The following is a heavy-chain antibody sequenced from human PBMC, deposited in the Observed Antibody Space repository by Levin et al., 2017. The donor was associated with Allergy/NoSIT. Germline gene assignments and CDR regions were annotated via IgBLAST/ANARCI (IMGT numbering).Heavy chain of an antibody. J-gene: IGHJ4*02. CDR1: GYDFTKYW. V-gene: IGHV5-51*01. CDR2: IYPGDSDI. D-gene: IGHD5-24*01. CDR3: GRHRDGYNEEIDY. Sequence: KYGESLKISCQGSGYDFTKYWIGWVRQRPGKGLELMGIIYPGDSDIRYSPSFQGQVTFSVANSINTAYLQWSGLKASDTAMYYCGRHRDGYNEEIDYWGQGTLVTVSS.